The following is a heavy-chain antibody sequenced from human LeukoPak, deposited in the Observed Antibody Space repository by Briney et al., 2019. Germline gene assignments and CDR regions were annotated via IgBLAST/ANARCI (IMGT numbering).Heavy chain of an antibody. CDR3: ARTRQTYYYGSGYGPPGDDY. Sequence: GGSLRLSCAASGFIFNDHYMDWVRQAPGRGLEWVSAISGIGCSTYYADSVKGRFTLSRDNCKKTLYLQINSLRAEDPAVHYCARTRQTYYYGSGYGPPGDDYWGQGTLVTVSS. D-gene: IGHD3-10*01. CDR2: ISGIGCST. V-gene: IGHV3-23*01. J-gene: IGHJ4*02. CDR1: GFIFNDHY.